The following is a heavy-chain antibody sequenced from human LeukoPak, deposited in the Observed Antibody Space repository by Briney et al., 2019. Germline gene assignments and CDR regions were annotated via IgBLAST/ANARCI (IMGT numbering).Heavy chain of an antibody. CDR3: ARRLKNSNGWTFDY. Sequence: GGSLRPSRKGSGYSFTIYWIGWVRQMPGEGLEWMGFIYPGDSDTTHSPSFQGQVTISADRSINTPYLHWSSLEASGPAIHYCARRLKNSNGWTFDYWGQGTLVTDSS. CDR2: IYPGDSDT. V-gene: IGHV5-51*01. J-gene: IGHJ4*02. CDR1: GYSFTIYW. D-gene: IGHD6-19*01.